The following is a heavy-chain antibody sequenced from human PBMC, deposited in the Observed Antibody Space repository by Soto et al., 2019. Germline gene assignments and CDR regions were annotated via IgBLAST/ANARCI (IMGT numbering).Heavy chain of an antibody. V-gene: IGHV4-39*01. CDR1: GGSINRSSYY. CDR2: IYYSGNT. CDR3: ARHSGTYSVDC. J-gene: IGHJ4*02. Sequence: ETLSLTCTVSGGSINRSSYYWGWTRQSPGKGLEWIGSIYYSGNTYYNPSLKSRVTISVDTSKNHFSLKLSSVTAADTAVYYCARHSGTYSVDCWGQGTLVTVSS. D-gene: IGHD1-26*01.